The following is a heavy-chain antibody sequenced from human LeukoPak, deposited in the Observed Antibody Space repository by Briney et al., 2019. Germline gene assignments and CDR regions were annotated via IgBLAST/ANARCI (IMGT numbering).Heavy chain of an antibody. CDR3: ARDLGNYQHRNSYDSSALTDY. CDR2: INPNSGGT. J-gene: IGHJ4*02. CDR1: GYTFTGYY. Sequence: GASVKVSCKASGYTFTGYYMHWVRQAPGQGLEWMGWINPNSGGTNYAQKFQGRVTMTRDTSTSTVYMELSSLRSEDTAVYYCARDLGNYQHRNSYDSSALTDYWGQGTLVTVSS. V-gene: IGHV1-2*02. D-gene: IGHD3-22*01.